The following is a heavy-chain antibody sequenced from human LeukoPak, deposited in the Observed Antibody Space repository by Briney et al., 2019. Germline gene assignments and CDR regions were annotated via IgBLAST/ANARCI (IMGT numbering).Heavy chain of an antibody. J-gene: IGHJ4*02. CDR3: ARDPYDYVWGSYRHSYFDY. V-gene: IGHV3-74*01. CDR2: INSDGSST. CDR1: GFTFSSYW. Sequence: GGSLRLSCAASGFTFSSYWMHWVRHAPGKGLVWVSRINSDGSSTIYAESVKGRFTISRDNAKNILYLQKNSMRAEDTAVYYCARDPYDYVWGSYRHSYFDYWGQGTLVTVSS. D-gene: IGHD3-16*02.